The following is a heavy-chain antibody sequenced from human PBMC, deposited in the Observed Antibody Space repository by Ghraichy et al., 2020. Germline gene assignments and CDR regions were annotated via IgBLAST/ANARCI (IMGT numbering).Heavy chain of an antibody. CDR1: GFMFSDHW. Sequence: GGSLRLSCAASGFMFSDHWMSWVRQIPAKGLEWVGQINQDGSQKYYVDSMKGRFTISRDNAKKSLYLQMNSLRADDTGVYYCVRDFSRDFDYLGQGTLVNVSS. V-gene: IGHV3-7*01. D-gene: IGHD3-3*01. CDR2: INQDGSQK. CDR3: VRDFSRDFDY. J-gene: IGHJ4*02.